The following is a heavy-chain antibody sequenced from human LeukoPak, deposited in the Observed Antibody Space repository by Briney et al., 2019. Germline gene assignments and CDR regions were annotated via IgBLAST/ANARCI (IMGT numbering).Heavy chain of an antibody. CDR3: ARSGYCSGGSCAPDAFDI. J-gene: IGHJ3*02. D-gene: IGHD2-15*01. Sequence: ASVKVSCKASGYTFTSYGISWVRQAPGQGLEWMGWISAYNGDTNYAQKLQGRVHMTTDTSTSTAYMELRSLRSDDTAVYYCARSGYCSGGSCAPDAFDIWGQGTMVTVSS. V-gene: IGHV1-18*01. CDR1: GYTFTSYG. CDR2: ISAYNGDT.